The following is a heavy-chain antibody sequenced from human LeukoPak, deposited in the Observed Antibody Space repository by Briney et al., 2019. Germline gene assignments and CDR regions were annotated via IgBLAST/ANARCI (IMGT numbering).Heavy chain of an antibody. J-gene: IGHJ4*02. D-gene: IGHD2-15*01. Sequence: PSETLSLTCTVSGGSISSSSYYWGWIRQPPGKGLEWIGSIYSSGSTYYSPSLKSRVTISVDTSKNQFSLKLSSVTAADTAVYYCARLTVVVVPATADYWGPGTLVTVSS. CDR1: GGSISSSSYY. CDR3: ARLTVVVVPATADY. V-gene: IGHV4-39*01. CDR2: IYSSGST.